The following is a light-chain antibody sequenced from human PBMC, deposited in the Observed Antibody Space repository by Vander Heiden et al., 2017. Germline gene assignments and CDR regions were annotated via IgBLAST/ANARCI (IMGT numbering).Light chain of an antibody. CDR2: AAS. CDR1: QVSSSY. CDR3: QQNGSSPWT. J-gene: IGKJ1*01. V-gene: IGKV1-39*02. Sequence: DIQMTQSPSFPSASGGDRVPIACGASQVSSSYLAWYQQKPGKAPRLLIYAASSMATGIPARFSGSGSGTDFTLTISRLEPEDFAVYYCQQNGSSPWTFGPGTKVEIK.